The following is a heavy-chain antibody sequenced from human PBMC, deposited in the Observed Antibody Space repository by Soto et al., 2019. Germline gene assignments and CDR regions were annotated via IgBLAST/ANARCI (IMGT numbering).Heavy chain of an antibody. Sequence: QVQLQESGPGLVKPSQTLSLTCTVSGGSISSGDYYWSWIRQPPGKGLEWIGYIYYSGSTYYNPSLKSRVTLSVDTSKNQFSLKLSSVTAADTAVYYCAGEGGFDDYGDPDAFDIWGQGTMVTVSS. V-gene: IGHV4-30-4*01. CDR3: AGEGGFDDYGDPDAFDI. D-gene: IGHD4-17*01. CDR1: GGSISSGDYY. J-gene: IGHJ3*02. CDR2: IYYSGST.